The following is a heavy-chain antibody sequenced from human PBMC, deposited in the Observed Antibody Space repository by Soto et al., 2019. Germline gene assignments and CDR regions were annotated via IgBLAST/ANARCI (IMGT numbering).Heavy chain of an antibody. CDR3: ARGSDGAFDY. J-gene: IGHJ4*02. CDR1: GFTFSRYR. V-gene: IGHV3-74*01. D-gene: IGHD6-19*01. CDR2: ITSGST. Sequence: EVQLVESGGGLVQPGGSLRLSCEASGFTFSRYRMYWVRQAPGTGLVWVSRITSGSTTYADSVKGRFTISRDNAKNTVYLQMNSLRAEDAAVYYCARGSDGAFDYWGQGVLVAVSS.